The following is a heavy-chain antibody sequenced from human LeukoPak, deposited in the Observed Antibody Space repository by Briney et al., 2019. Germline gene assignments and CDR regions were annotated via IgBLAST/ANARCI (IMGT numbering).Heavy chain of an antibody. CDR2: IDPSATSI. CDR3: ARSKGYNYDAPYYYYYYMDV. J-gene: IGHJ6*03. V-gene: IGHV3-11*01. D-gene: IGHD5-18*01. CDR1: GFTFSRYY. Sequence: AGSLRLSCTASGFTFSRYYKRWIRKAPGTGMDWDSYIDPSATSIYYADSIEGRFTISRDNTRNSLYLQMNSLSAEDTAVYYCARSKGYNYDAPYYYYYYMDVWGKGTTVTVSS.